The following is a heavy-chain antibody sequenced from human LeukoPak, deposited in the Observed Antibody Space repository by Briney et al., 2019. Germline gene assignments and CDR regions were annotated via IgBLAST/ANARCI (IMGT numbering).Heavy chain of an antibody. CDR1: GFTFTDHY. J-gene: IGHJ6*03. CDR3: SRSSCIMITPYYMDV. Sequence: PGGSLRLSCAASGFTFTDHYMDWVRQAPGKGLEWVGRSRNKANSYSAEYAASVKGRFTISRDDSNNTLYLQMDSLKTEDTAVYYCSRSSCIMITPYYMDVWGKGTTATVSS. CDR2: SRNKANSYSA. V-gene: IGHV3-72*01. D-gene: IGHD3-16*01.